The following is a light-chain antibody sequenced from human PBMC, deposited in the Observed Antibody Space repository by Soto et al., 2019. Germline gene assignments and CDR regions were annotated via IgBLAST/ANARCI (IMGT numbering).Light chain of an antibody. CDR3: QQRSNWPPIT. J-gene: IGKJ5*01. CDR2: GAT. V-gene: IGKV3-11*01. Sequence: EIVLTQSPATLSLSPSERATLSCRASQSVSNNLAGWHQQNPGQAPRLLIYGATNRATGIPNWCSGSGSGAVFTPTSSIVHAEFAVFYCQQRSNWPPITFGQGTRLEI. CDR1: QSVSNN.